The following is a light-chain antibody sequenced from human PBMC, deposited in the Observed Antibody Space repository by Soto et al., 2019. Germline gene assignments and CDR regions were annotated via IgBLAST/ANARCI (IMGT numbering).Light chain of an antibody. CDR1: SSDVGGYDF. CDR2: EVS. V-gene: IGLV2-14*01. Sequence: QSALTQPASVSGSPGQSITISCTGTSSDVGGYDFVSWYQQHPGKVPKLIIYEVSNRPSGVSNRFSGSKSGNTASLTISGLQAEDEADYYCSSYTSGSTRVVFGGGTKLTVL. CDR3: SSYTSGSTRVV. J-gene: IGLJ2*01.